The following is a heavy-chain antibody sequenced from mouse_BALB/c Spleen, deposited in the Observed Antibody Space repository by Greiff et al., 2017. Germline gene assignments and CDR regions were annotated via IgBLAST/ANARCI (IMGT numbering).Heavy chain of an antibody. CDR3: ARSTMIIYFDY. CDR1: GYSITSDYA. D-gene: IGHD2-4*01. V-gene: IGHV3-2*02. J-gene: IGHJ2*01. CDR2: ISYSGST. Sequence: VQLKESGPGLVKPSQSLSLTCTVTGYSITSDYAWNWIRQFPGNKLEWMGYISYSGSTSYNPSLKSRISITRDTSKHQFFLQLNSVTTEDTATYYCARSTMIIYFDYWGQGTTLTVSS.